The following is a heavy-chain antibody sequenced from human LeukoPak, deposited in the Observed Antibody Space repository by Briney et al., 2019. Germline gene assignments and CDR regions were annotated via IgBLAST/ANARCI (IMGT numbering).Heavy chain of an antibody. V-gene: IGHV1-69*05. CDR2: IIPIFGTA. Sequence: SVKVACKASGGTFSSYSISWVRQAPGHGLEWMGGIIPIFGTANYAQKFQGRVTITTDESTSTAYMQPGSMSSEAPAVDYCSGTNGYSYVLDYWGQGTLVTVSS. D-gene: IGHD5-18*01. CDR3: SGTNGYSYVLDY. CDR1: GGTFSSYS. J-gene: IGHJ4*02.